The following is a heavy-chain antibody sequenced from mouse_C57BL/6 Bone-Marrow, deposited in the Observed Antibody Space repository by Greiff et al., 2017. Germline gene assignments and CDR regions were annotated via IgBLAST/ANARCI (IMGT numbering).Heavy chain of an antibody. CDR1: GFSLTSYG. CDR3: ARHGYYGSWFAY. CDR2: IWSDGSP. D-gene: IGHD1-1*01. Sequence: QVQLKQSGPGLVAPSQSLSITCTVSGFSLTSYGVHWVRQPPGKGLEWLVVIWSDGSPTYTSALKSRLSISKDNSKSQVFLKMNSLQTDDTAMYYCARHGYYGSWFAYWGQGTLVTVSA. J-gene: IGHJ3*01. V-gene: IGHV2-6-1*01.